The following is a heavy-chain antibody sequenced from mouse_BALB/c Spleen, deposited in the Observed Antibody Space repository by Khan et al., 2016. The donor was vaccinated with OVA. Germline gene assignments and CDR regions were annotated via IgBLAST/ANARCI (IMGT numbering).Heavy chain of an antibody. CDR1: GYTFTNYG. J-gene: IGHJ4*01. CDR2: INTYTGAP. Sequence: QIQLVQSGPELKKPGETVKISCKASGYTFTNYGMNWVKQSPGKALKWMGWINTYTGAPTYADDFKGRFAFSLETSASTAYLQINNLKNEDTATYFCARTPYFSYTLDYWGQGTSVTVSS. D-gene: IGHD2-10*01. V-gene: IGHV9-3-1*01. CDR3: ARTPYFSYTLDY.